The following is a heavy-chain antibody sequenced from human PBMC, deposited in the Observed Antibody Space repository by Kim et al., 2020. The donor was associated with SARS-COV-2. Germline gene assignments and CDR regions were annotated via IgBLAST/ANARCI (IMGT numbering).Heavy chain of an antibody. V-gene: IGHV4-59*13. CDR2: IYYSGST. Sequence: SETLSLTCTVSGGSISSYYWSWIRQPPGKGLEWIGYIYYSGSTNYNPSLKSRVTISVDTSKNQFSLKLSSVTAADTAVYYCARLKEYSSILPHSFDYWGQGTLVTVSS. CDR3: ARLKEYSSILPHSFDY. CDR1: GGSISSYY. D-gene: IGHD6-6*01. J-gene: IGHJ4*02.